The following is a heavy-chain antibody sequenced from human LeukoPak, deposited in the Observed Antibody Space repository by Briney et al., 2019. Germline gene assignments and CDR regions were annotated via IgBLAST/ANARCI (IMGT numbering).Heavy chain of an antibody. J-gene: IGHJ4*02. CDR1: GFSLSTNGVG. CDR2: IYWDDDK. Sequence: SGPTLVKPTQTLTLTCTFSGFSLSTNGVGVGWIRQPPGKALECLALIYWDDDKRYSPSLKSRVTITKDTSNNQVVLTMTNVDVVDTATYYCAHRLIESGNWDNGNFDYWGQGTLVTVSS. V-gene: IGHV2-5*02. CDR3: AHRLIESGNWDNGNFDY. D-gene: IGHD1/OR15-1a*01.